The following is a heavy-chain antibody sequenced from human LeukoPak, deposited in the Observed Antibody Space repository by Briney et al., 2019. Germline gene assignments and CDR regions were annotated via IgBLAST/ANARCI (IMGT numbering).Heavy chain of an antibody. J-gene: IGHJ4*02. CDR3: ASWQWFGEHY. CDR2: IYHSGST. Sequence: PSETLSLTCAVSGYSISSGYHWGWIRQPPGKGLEWIGSIYHSGSTYYNPSLKSRVTISVDTSKNQFSLKLSSVTAADTAVYYCASWQWFGEHYWGQGTLVTVSS. V-gene: IGHV4-38-2*01. D-gene: IGHD3-10*01. CDR1: GYSISSGYH.